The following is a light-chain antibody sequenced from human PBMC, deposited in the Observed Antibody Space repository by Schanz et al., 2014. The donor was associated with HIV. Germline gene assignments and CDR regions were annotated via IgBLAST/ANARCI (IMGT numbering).Light chain of an antibody. Sequence: QSVLTQPPSASGTPGQRVTISCSGGDSNIGSNTVNWYQQFPGTAPKLLIYNNNQRPSGVPDRFSGSKSGTSASLAISGLQSEDEADYYCAAWDDSLNGRVFGGGTKLTVL. V-gene: IGLV1-44*01. CDR2: NNN. CDR3: AAWDDSLNGRV. CDR1: DSNIGSNT. J-gene: IGLJ3*02.